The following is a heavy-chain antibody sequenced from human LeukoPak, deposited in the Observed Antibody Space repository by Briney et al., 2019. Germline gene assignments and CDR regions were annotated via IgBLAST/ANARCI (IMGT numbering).Heavy chain of an antibody. Sequence: GASVKVSCKASGYTFTRFFIHWVRQAPGQGLEWMGIFNPSGDDTTYAQKFQGRITLTRDTSTSTVHMELSSLTSDDTAVYFCARGPYRYADYWGQGSQVTVSS. V-gene: IGHV1-46*01. CDR2: FNPSGDDT. CDR1: GYTFTRFF. J-gene: IGHJ4*02. D-gene: IGHD1-26*01. CDR3: ARGPYRYADY.